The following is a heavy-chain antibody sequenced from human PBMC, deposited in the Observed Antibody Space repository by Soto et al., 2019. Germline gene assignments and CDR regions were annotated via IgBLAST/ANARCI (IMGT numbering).Heavy chain of an antibody. J-gene: IGHJ6*02. CDR1: GYTFTGYY. V-gene: IGHV1-2*02. CDR3: AGRGYSYGYDYYGMDV. Sequence: ASVQVTCKASGYTFTGYYMHWVRQAPGQGLEWMGWINPNSGGTNYAQKFQGRVTMTRDTSISTAYMELSRLRSDDTAVYYCAGRGYSYGYDYYGMDVWGQGTTVTVSS. CDR2: INPNSGGT. D-gene: IGHD5-18*01.